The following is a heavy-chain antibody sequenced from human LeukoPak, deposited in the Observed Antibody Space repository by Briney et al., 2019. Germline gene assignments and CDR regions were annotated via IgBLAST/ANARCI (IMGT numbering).Heavy chain of an antibody. Sequence: SETLPLTCTVSGGSISSSNYYWGWIRQPPGKGLEWIGSIYYTGSTYYNPSLKSRVTISVDTSKNQFSLKLSSVTAADTAVYYCARNRGRERWLQFLDYWGQGTLVTVSS. CDR3: ARNRGRERWLQFLDY. CDR1: GGSISSSNYY. V-gene: IGHV4-39*01. CDR2: IYYTGST. J-gene: IGHJ4*02. D-gene: IGHD5-24*01.